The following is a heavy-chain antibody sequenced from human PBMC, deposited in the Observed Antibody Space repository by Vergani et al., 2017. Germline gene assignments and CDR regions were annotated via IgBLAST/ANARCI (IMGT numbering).Heavy chain of an antibody. J-gene: IGHJ6*03. CDR3: ARSIXRGPKDYYYYYMDV. CDR2: IYYSGST. V-gene: IGHV4-59*01. Sequence: QVQLQESGPRLVKPSETLSLTCTVSGGSISSYYWSWIRQPPGKGLEWIGYIYYSGSTNYNPSLKSRVTISVDTSKNQFSLKLSSVTAADTAVYYCARSIXRGPKDYYYYYMDVWGKGTTVTVSS. D-gene: IGHD6-6*01. CDR1: GGSISSYY.